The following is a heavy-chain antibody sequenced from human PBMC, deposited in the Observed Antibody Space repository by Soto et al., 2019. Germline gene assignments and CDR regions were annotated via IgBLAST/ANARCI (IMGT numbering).Heavy chain of an antibody. CDR3: ARVSSSWYGDGMDV. V-gene: IGHV1-18*04. J-gene: IGHJ6*02. CDR1: GYTVTSYG. Sequence: ASVKVSCKASGYTVTSYGISWVRQAPGQGLEWMGWFSAYNGNTNYTQKLQGRVTMTRNTSISTAYMELSSLRSEDTGVYYCARVSSSWYGDGMDVWGQGTTVTVSS. D-gene: IGHD6-13*01. CDR2: FSAYNGNT.